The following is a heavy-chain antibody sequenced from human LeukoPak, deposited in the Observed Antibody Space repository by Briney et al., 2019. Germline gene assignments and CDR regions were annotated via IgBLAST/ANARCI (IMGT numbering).Heavy chain of an antibody. CDR2: IRYDGNDK. CDR3: TKPLMRDRWFGES. D-gene: IGHD3-10*01. J-gene: IGHJ5*02. V-gene: IGHV3-30*02. Sequence: GGSLRLSCAASGFTFSCYGMHWVRQAPGKGLEWVSFIRYDGNDKFYAETVKGRFTISRDTSRKIVYLLMNSLRPEDTAVYYCTKPLMRDRWFGESWGQGTLVTVSS. CDR1: GFTFSCYG.